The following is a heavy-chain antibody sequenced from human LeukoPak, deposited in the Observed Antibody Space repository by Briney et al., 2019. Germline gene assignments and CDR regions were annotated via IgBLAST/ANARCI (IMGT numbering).Heavy chain of an antibody. CDR3: AKEGSRSGYSSSWYAGGIDY. V-gene: IGHV3-30*18. CDR2: ISYDGSNK. CDR1: GFTFSSYG. Sequence: PGGSLRLSCAASGFTFSSYGMHWVRQAPGKGLEWVAVISYDGSNKYYADSVKGRFTISRDNSKNTQYLQMNSLRAEDTAVYYCAKEGSRSGYSSSWYAGGIDYWGQGTLVTVSS. J-gene: IGHJ4*02. D-gene: IGHD6-13*01.